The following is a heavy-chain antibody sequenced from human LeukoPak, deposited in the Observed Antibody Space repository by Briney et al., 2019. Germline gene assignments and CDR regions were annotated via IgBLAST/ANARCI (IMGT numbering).Heavy chain of an antibody. CDR3: ARDFPPYSSSKGVGSWFDP. CDR2: IYYSGST. D-gene: IGHD6-6*01. Sequence: PSETLSLTCTVSGDSISSGSYYWSWIRQPPGKGLEWIGSIYYSGSTYYNPSLKSRVTISVDTSKNQFSLKLSSVTAADTAVYYCARDFPPYSSSKGVGSWFDPWGQGTLVTVSS. CDR1: GDSISSGSYY. J-gene: IGHJ5*02. V-gene: IGHV4-39*07.